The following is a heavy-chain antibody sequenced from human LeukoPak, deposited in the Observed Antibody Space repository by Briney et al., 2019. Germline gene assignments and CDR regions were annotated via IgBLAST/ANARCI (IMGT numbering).Heavy chain of an antibody. V-gene: IGHV4-59*01. CDR3: ARGVANYDYVWGSYSKGWFDP. Sequence: SETQSLTCTASGGSISSYYWSWIRQPPGKGLEWIGYIYYSGSTNYNPSLKSRVTISVDTSKNQFSLKLSSVTAADTAVYYCARGVANYDYVWGSYSKGWFDPWGQGTLVTVSS. CDR2: IYYSGST. CDR1: GGSISSYY. J-gene: IGHJ5*02. D-gene: IGHD3-16*01.